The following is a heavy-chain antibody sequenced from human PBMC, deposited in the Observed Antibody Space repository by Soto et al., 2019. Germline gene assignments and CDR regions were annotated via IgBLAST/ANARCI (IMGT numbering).Heavy chain of an antibody. D-gene: IGHD1-26*01. V-gene: IGHV3-23*01. J-gene: IGHJ4*02. CDR2: ISLSGGNT. CDR3: ASLLQGY. Sequence: EVQVSESGGGLVQPGGSLRLSCAASGFRFSSFAMSWVRQAPGKGLEWVSSISLSGGNTYYADSVKGRFTISRDTSKNTLYLQMNSLRAEDTAVYYCASLLQGYWGQGTLVTVSS. CDR1: GFRFSSFA.